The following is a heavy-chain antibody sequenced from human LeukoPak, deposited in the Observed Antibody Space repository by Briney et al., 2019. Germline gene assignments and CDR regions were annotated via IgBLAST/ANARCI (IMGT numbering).Heavy chain of an antibody. CDR2: IKSKTDGGTT. J-gene: IGHJ6*03. CDR1: GFTFSNAW. Sequence: PGGSLRLSCAASGFTFSNAWMSWVRQAPGKGLEWVGRIKSKTDGGTTDYAAPVKGRFTISRDDSKNTLYLQMNSLKTEDTAVYYCTTDPLYSGSYWYSYYMDVWGKGTTVTVSS. D-gene: IGHD1-26*01. V-gene: IGHV3-15*01. CDR3: TTDPLYSGSYWYSYYMDV.